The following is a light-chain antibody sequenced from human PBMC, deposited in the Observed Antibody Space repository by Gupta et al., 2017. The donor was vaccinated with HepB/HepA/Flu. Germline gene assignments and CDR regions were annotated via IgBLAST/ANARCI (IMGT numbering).Light chain of an antibody. Sequence: IQMTQSPXXLSASVGDRVTITCRASQSISSYLNWYQQKPGKAPKLLIYAASSLQSGVPSRFSGSGSGTDFTLTISSLQPEDFATYYCQQSYSTLWTFGQGTKVEIK. J-gene: IGKJ1*01. V-gene: IGKV1-39*01. CDR1: QSISSY. CDR2: AAS. CDR3: QQSYSTLWT.